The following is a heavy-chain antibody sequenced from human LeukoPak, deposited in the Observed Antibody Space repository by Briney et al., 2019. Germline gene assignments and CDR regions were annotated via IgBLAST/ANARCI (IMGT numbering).Heavy chain of an antibody. CDR1: GLSFSNYW. Sequence: GGTLRLACAVSGLSFSNYWMHWVRQAPGKGLVWVARTNLHGTTVDYADPVKCRFTISRDNAKNTLFLQMNSLRAEDTAVYYCASGYTYVRLGDHWGQGTLVTVSS. J-gene: IGHJ4*02. CDR2: TNLHGTTV. CDR3: ASGYTYVRLGDH. D-gene: IGHD5-18*01. V-gene: IGHV3-74*01.